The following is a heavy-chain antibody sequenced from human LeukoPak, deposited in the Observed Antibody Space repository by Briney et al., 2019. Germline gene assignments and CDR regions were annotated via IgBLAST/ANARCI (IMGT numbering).Heavy chain of an antibody. CDR2: IIPIFGTA. CDR3: TQWLGDYYGMDV. CDR1: GGTFSSYA. V-gene: IGHV1-69*13. J-gene: IGHJ6*02. D-gene: IGHD6-19*01. Sequence: SVKVSCKASGGTFSSYAISWVRQAPGQGLEWMGGIIPIFGTANYAQKFQGRVTITADESTSTAYMELSSLRSEDTAVYYCTQWLGDYYGMDVWGQGTTVTVSS.